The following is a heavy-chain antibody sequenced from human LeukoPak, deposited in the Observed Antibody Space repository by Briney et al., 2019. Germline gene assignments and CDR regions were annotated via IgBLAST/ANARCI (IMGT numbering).Heavy chain of an antibody. CDR2: IYFSGTT. V-gene: IGHV4-39*01. D-gene: IGHD5-24*01. J-gene: IGHJ4*02. Sequence: SETLSLTCTVSGGSIRSSYYWGWIRQPPGKGLEWIGSIYFSGTTYYKSSLRSRLTISVDTSKNQFSLKLSSVTAADTAMYYCATGRYRWWGRGTLVTVSS. CDR1: GGSIRSSYY. CDR3: ATGRYRW.